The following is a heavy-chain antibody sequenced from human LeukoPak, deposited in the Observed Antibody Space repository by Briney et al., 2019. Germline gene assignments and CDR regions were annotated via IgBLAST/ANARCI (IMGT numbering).Heavy chain of an antibody. Sequence: SETLSLTRTVSGGSISSSSYYWSWIRQPPGKGLEWIGSIYYSGSTYYNPSLKSRVTISVDTSKNQFSLKLSSVTAADTAVYYCARQGKWDSSSSVVGYYYYYMDVWGKGTTVTVSS. CDR2: IYYSGST. CDR1: GGSISSSSYY. D-gene: IGHD6-6*01. CDR3: ARQGKWDSSSSVVGYYYYYMDV. J-gene: IGHJ6*03. V-gene: IGHV4-39*01.